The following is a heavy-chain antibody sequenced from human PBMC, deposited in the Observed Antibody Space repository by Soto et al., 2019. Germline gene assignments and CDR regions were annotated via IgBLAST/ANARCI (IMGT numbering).Heavy chain of an antibody. J-gene: IGHJ6*02. D-gene: IGHD1-26*01. CDR1: GGTFSSYA. CDR2: IIPIFGTA. CDR3: ASYSGSYRIPYYYYGMDV. Sequence: QVQLVQSGAEVKKPGSSVKVSCKASGGTFSSYAISWVRQAPGQGLEWMGGIIPIFGTANYAQKFQGRVTITADKSTSTAYMELSSLRSEDTAVYYCASYSGSYRIPYYYYGMDVWGQGTTVTVSS. V-gene: IGHV1-69*06.